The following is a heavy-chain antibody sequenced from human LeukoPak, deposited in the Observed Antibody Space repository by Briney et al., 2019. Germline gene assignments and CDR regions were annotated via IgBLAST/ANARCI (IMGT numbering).Heavy chain of an antibody. V-gene: IGHV4-34*01. Sequence: SETLSLTCAVYGGSFSGYYWSWIRQPPGKGLEWIGEINHSGSTNYNPSLKSRVTISVDTSKNQFSLRLTSVTAADTAVYYCAKDAFYGSGSYPYYFDYWGQGTLVTVSS. D-gene: IGHD3-10*01. CDR2: INHSGST. CDR1: GGSFSGYY. CDR3: AKDAFYGSGSYPYYFDY. J-gene: IGHJ4*02.